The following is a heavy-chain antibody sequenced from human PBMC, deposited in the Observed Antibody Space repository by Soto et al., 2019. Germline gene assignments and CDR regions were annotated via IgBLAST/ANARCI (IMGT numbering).Heavy chain of an antibody. CDR2: IYYSGST. CDR3: ARDQGWGWLREKNAFDI. CDR1: GGSISSGGYY. V-gene: IGHV4-31*03. D-gene: IGHD5-12*01. Sequence: SETLSLTCTVSGGSISSGGYYWSWIRQHPGKGLEWIGYIYYSGSTYYNPSLKSRVTISVDTSKNQFSLKLSSVTAADTAVYYCARDQGWGWLREKNAFDIWGQGTMVTVSS. J-gene: IGHJ3*02.